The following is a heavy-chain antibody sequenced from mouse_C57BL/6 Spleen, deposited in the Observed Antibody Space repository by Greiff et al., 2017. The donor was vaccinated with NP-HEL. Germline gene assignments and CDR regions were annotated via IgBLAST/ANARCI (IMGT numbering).Heavy chain of an antibody. CDR1: GYTFTGYW. Sequence: QVQLQQSGAELMKPGASVKLSCKATGYTFTGYWIEWVKQRPGHGLEWIGEILPGSGSTNYTEKFKGKATFTADTSSNTAYMQLSSLTTEDSAIYYCASGSLRMDYWGQGTSVTVSS. CDR2: ILPGSGST. J-gene: IGHJ4*01. D-gene: IGHD1-1*01. CDR3: ASGSLRMDY. V-gene: IGHV1-9*01.